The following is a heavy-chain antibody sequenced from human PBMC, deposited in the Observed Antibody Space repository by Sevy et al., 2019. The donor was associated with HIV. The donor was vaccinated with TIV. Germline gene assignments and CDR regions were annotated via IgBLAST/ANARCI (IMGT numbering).Heavy chain of an antibody. CDR3: AKDRLEWLLYRYDWFDP. D-gene: IGHD3-3*01. J-gene: IGHJ5*02. Sequence: GGSLRLSCAASGFTFSSYAMSWVRQAPGKGLEWVSAISGSGGSTYYADSVKGRFTISRDNSKNTLYLQMNSLRAEDKAVYYCAKDRLEWLLYRYDWFDPWGQGTLVPVSS. CDR1: GFTFSSYA. CDR2: ISGSGGST. V-gene: IGHV3-23*01.